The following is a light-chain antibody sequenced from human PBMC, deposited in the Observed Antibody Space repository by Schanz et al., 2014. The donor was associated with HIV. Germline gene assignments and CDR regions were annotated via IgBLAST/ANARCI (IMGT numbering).Light chain of an antibody. CDR1: QDIGNN. Sequence: EIVMTQSPATLSVSLGERAALSCWASQDIGNNLAWYQHKPGQAPRLLIYGASTRATGIPDRFSGSGSGTDFTLTISRLEPEDFAVYYCQQYGSSPWTFGQGTKVEIK. CDR2: GAS. CDR3: QQYGSSPWT. J-gene: IGKJ1*01. V-gene: IGKV3-20*01.